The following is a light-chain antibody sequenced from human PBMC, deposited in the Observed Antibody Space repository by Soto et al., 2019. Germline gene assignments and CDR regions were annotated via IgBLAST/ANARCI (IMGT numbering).Light chain of an antibody. Sequence: QSVLTQPRSVSGSPGQSVTISCTGTSSDVGGYNYVSWYQQHPGKAPKLMIYDVSKRPSGVPDRFSGSKSGNTASLTISGLHAEDEADYFCCSSAGSLSSVFGTGTKVTVL. CDR3: CSSAGSLSSV. V-gene: IGLV2-11*01. J-gene: IGLJ1*01. CDR1: SSDVGGYNY. CDR2: DVS.